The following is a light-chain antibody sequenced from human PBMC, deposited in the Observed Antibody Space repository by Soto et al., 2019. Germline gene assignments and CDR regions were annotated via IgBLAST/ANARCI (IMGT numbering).Light chain of an antibody. CDR3: SLYSSNGSLT. CDR2: DVN. Sequence: QSVLAQPPSVSGSPGQSVTISCTATTTDIDNYDSVSWYQQAPGTAPKLIIYDVNNRPSGAPDRFSGSTSGNTASLTISGLQAEDETDYFCSLYSSNGSLTFGPGPNVTVL. V-gene: IGLV2-18*01. CDR1: TTDIDNYDS. J-gene: IGLJ1*01.